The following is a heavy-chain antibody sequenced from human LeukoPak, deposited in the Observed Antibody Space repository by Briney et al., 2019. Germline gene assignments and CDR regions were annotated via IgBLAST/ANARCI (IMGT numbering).Heavy chain of an antibody. CDR2: IYYSGST. Sequence: SSETLSLTCTVSGDSISSYYWSWIRQPPGKGLEWIGYIYYSGSTNYNPSLKSRVTISVDTSKNQFSLKLSSVTAADTAVYYCARQIYDSSGYLLDYWGQGTLVTVSS. CDR1: GDSISSYY. V-gene: IGHV4-59*08. CDR3: ARQIYDSSGYLLDY. D-gene: IGHD3-22*01. J-gene: IGHJ4*02.